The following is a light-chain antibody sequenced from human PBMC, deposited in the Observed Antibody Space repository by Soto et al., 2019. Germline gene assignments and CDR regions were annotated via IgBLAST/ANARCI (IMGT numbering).Light chain of an antibody. CDR3: QQSYSTPPRT. J-gene: IGKJ1*01. V-gene: IGKV1-39*01. CDR1: QSISSY. CDR2: AAS. Sequence: DIQMTQSPSSLSASVGDRVTITCRASQSISSYLNWYQQKPGKAPKLLIYAASSLQSGVPSRFSGSGSGTDFTLTISSLQPEDFGTYYCQQSYSTPPRTFGEGTKVEIK.